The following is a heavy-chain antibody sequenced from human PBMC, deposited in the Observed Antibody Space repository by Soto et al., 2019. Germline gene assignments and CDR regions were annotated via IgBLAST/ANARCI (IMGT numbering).Heavy chain of an antibody. CDR1: EFTFSSYG. CDR3: AKDWDIVVVTAIRYGMEV. D-gene: IGHD2-21*02. CDR2: ISYDGSNK. V-gene: IGHV3-30*18. J-gene: IGHJ6*02. Sequence: PVWPLRLSCTASEFTFSSYGMHWVLKNPFKLLECLAVISYDGSNKYYADSVKGRFTISRDNSKNTLYLQMKSLRAEDTAVYYCAKDWDIVVVTAIRYGMEVWGQGTTVTVSS.